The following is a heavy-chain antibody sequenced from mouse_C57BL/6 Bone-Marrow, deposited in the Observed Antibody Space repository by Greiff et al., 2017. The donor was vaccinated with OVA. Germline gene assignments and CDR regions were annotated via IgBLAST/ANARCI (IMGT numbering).Heavy chain of an antibody. CDR3: ARRDMDYYGSSYNDY. CDR1: GYTFTDYY. D-gene: IGHD1-1*01. CDR2: IYPGSGNT. Sequence: QVQLQQSGAELVRPGASVKLSCKASGYTFTDYYINWVKQRPGQGLEWIARIYPGSGNTYYNEKFKGKATLTAEKSSSTAYMQLSSLTSEDSAVYFCARRDMDYYGSSYNDYWGQGTTLTVSS. J-gene: IGHJ2*01. V-gene: IGHV1-76*01.